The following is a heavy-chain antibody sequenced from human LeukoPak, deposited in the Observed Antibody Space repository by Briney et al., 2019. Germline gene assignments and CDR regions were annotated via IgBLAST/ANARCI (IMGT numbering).Heavy chain of an antibody. CDR1: GFIFSSYS. CDR3: AKDSSGWYVDY. Sequence: GGSLRLSCAASGFIFSSYSMWWVRQAPGKGLEWVSAISGSGGSKYYADSVKGRFTISRDNSKNTLYLQMNSLRAEDTAVYYCAKDSSGWYVDYWGQGTLVTVSS. D-gene: IGHD6-19*01. CDR2: ISGSGGSK. V-gene: IGHV3-23*01. J-gene: IGHJ4*02.